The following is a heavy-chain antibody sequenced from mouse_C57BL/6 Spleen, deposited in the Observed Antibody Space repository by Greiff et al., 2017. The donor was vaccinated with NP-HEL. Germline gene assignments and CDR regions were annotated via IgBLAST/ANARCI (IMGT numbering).Heavy chain of an antibody. CDR2: IHPNSGST. CDR1: GYTFTSYW. V-gene: IGHV1-64*01. D-gene: IGHD1-1*01. CDR3: ARSGYYGSSFDY. J-gene: IGHJ2*01. Sequence: VQLQQPGAELVKPGASVKLSCKASGYTFTSYWMHWVKQRPGPGLEWIGMIHPNSGSTNYNEKFKSKATLTVDKSSSTAYMQLSSLTSEDSAVYYCARSGYYGSSFDYWGQGTTLTVSS.